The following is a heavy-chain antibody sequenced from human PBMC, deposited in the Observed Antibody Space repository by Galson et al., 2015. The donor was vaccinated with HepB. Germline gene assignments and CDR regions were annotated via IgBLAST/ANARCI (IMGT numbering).Heavy chain of an antibody. J-gene: IGHJ3*02. CDR3: ARSIVVVVAATRTDAFDI. Sequence: SVKVSCKASGGTFSSYTISWVRQAPGQGLEWMGWISAYNGNTNYAQKLQGRVTMTTDTSTSTAYMELRSLRSDDTAVYYCARSIVVVVAATRTDAFDIWGQGTMVTVSS. V-gene: IGHV1-18*01. CDR2: ISAYNGNT. CDR1: GGTFSSYT. D-gene: IGHD2-15*01.